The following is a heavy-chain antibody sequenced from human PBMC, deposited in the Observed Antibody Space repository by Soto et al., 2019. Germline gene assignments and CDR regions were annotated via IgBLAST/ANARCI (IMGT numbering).Heavy chain of an antibody. Sequence: QVQLQESGPGLVKPSQTLSLTCTVSGDSISRNGYFWTWIRQHPGKGLEWLGYIYYSGSSYYNPSLKSRVIISVDTSKNHFSLNLTAVTAADTAVYYCARGTMLRGPGYYYAMDVWGQGTTVTVSS. CDR3: ARGTMLRGPGYYYAMDV. CDR2: IYYSGSS. V-gene: IGHV4-31*03. CDR1: GDSISRNGYF. D-gene: IGHD3-10*01. J-gene: IGHJ6*02.